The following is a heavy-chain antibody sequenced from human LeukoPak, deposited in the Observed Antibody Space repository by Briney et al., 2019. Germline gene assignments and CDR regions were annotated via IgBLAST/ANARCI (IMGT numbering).Heavy chain of an antibody. Sequence: PGGSLRLSCAASGFTFSSYSMSWVRQAPGKGLEWVSAISDSGSDTYYADSVKGRFTISKDNSKNTLYLQMNSLRAEDTAVYYCAKRVPYSSSSVYFDSWGQGTLVTVSS. CDR1: GFTFSSYS. CDR3: AKRVPYSSSSVYFDS. J-gene: IGHJ4*02. V-gene: IGHV3-23*01. D-gene: IGHD6-6*01. CDR2: ISDSGSDT.